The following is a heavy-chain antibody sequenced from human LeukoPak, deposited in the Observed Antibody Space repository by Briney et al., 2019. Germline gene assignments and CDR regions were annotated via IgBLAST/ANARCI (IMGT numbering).Heavy chain of an antibody. Sequence: PSETLSLTCTVSGGSISSYYWSWIRRPAGKGLEWIGRIHTSGSTNYNPSVKSRVTISVDTSKNQFSLKLSSVTAADTAVYYCARMYYYDSSGYYNDYWGQGTLVTVSS. D-gene: IGHD3-22*01. CDR2: IHTSGST. V-gene: IGHV4-4*07. CDR1: GGSISSYY. J-gene: IGHJ4*02. CDR3: ARMYYYDSSGYYNDY.